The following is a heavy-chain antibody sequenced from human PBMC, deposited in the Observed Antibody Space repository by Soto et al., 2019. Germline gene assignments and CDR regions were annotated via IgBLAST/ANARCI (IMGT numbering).Heavy chain of an antibody. Sequence: QVQLVQSGAEVKKPGASVKVSCKASGYTFTSYAMHWVRQAPGQRLEWMGWINAGNGNTKYSQKFQGRVTITRDTSASTAYMELSSLRSEDTAVYCCARVPAATYYYGMDVWGQGTTVTVSS. CDR3: ARVPAATYYYGMDV. CDR2: INAGNGNT. D-gene: IGHD2-2*01. V-gene: IGHV1-3*01. CDR1: GYTFTSYA. J-gene: IGHJ6*02.